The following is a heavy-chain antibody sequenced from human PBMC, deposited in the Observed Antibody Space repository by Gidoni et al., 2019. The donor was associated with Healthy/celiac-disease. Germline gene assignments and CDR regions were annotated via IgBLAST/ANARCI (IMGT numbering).Heavy chain of an antibody. J-gene: IGHJ4*02. CDR3: ARLDGVVVVPAAIPVSFLGIDY. D-gene: IGHD2-2*02. CDR1: GYSCTSHW. CDR2: VYPGDSDT. Sequence: EVQLVQSGAEVKKPGESLKICCKGSGYSCTSHWIGWVRQMPGKGLEWMGIVYPGDSDTRYSPSFQGQVTISADKSISTAYLQWSSLKASDTAMYYCARLDGVVVVPAAIPVSFLGIDYWGQGTLVTVSS. V-gene: IGHV5-51*01.